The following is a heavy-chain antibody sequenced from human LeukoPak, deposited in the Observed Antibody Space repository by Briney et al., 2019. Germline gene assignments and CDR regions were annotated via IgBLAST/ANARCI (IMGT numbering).Heavy chain of an antibody. J-gene: IGHJ4*02. CDR2: TSAYNGNT. CDR1: GYTFTSYG. Sequence: AASVTVSCKASGYTFTSYGISWVRQAPGQGLEWMGWTSAYNGNTNYAQKLQGRVTMTTDTSTSTAYMELRSLRSDDTAVYYCARGKRGDINDYWGQGTLVTVSS. CDR3: ARGKRGDINDY. V-gene: IGHV1-18*04. D-gene: IGHD2-21*02.